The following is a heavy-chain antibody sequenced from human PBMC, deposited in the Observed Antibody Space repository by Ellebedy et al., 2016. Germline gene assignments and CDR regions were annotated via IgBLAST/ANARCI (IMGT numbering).Heavy chain of an antibody. CDR1: GFTFSTYA. CDR2: ITSSGVTT. CDR3: AKDFEGEYYYDEGFDP. J-gene: IGHJ5*02. V-gene: IGHV3-23*01. D-gene: IGHD3-22*01. Sequence: GGSLRLSCAASGFTFSTYAMTWVRQAPGKGLEWVSSITSSGVTTYYADSVKGRFTISRDDSKNTLYRQMNSLRTADTAVYYCAKDFEGEYYYDEGFDPWGQGTLVTVSS.